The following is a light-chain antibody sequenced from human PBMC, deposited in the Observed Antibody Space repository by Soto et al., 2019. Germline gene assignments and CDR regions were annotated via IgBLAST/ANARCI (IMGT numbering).Light chain of an antibody. CDR2: EVS. V-gene: IGLV2-14*01. CDR1: SSDVGGYNY. Sequence: QSVLTQPASVSGSPGQSITISCTGTSSDVGGYNYVSWYQQHPGKAPKLMIYEVSNRPSGVSNRFSGSKSGNTASLTISGLQAEDEADYYCSSYINNSTQVFGTGTKLTVL. J-gene: IGLJ1*01. CDR3: SSYINNSTQV.